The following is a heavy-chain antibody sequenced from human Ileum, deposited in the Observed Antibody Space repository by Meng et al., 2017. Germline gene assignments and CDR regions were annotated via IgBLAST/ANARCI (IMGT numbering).Heavy chain of an antibody. V-gene: IGHV4-30-2*01. CDR1: GGSISSSSYS. CDR3: ASSTSGPELNY. CDR2: IYQVGST. Sequence: HLQLQESGSGLVTSSQTLSPTCTVSGGSISSSSYSWTWIRQPPGKGLEWIGYIYQVGSTNYNPSLKSRVTIFVDTSKNQLSLKLTSVTAADTAVYYCASSTSGPELNYWGQGTLVTVSS. J-gene: IGHJ4*02. D-gene: IGHD2/OR15-2a*01.